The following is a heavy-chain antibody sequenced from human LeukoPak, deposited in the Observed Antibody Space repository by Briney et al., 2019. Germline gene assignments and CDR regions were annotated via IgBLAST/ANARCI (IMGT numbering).Heavy chain of an antibody. V-gene: IGHV3-53*01. Sequence: GGSLRLSCAASGFTVSSNYMSWVRQAPGKGLEWVSVIYSGGSTYYADSVKGRFTISRDNPKNTLYLQMHSLRVEDTAVYYCARGLYYYDSSGYLYYWGQGTLVTVSS. J-gene: IGHJ4*02. D-gene: IGHD3-22*01. CDR1: GFTVSSNY. CDR2: IYSGGST. CDR3: ARGLYYYDSSGYLYY.